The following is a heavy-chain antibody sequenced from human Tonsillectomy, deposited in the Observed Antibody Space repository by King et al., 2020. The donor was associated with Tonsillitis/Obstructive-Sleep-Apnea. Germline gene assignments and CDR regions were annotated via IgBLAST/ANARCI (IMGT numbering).Heavy chain of an antibody. D-gene: IGHD3-10*01. J-gene: IGHJ4*02. Sequence: VTLQESGPALVKPPQTLTLTCTFSGFSLSTSGMCVSWIRQPPGKALEWLARIDWDDDKYYSTSLKTRLTISKDTSKNQVVLTMTNMDPVDTATYYCARTSYYLYYFDYWGQGTLVTVSS. CDR3: ARTSYYLYYFDY. V-gene: IGHV2-70*11. CDR2: IDWDDDK. CDR1: GFSLSTSGMC.